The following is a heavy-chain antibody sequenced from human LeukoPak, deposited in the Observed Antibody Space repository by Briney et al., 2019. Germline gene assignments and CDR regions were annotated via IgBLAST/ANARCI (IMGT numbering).Heavy chain of an antibody. CDR3: AREPFSSSSSYYYYGMDV. Sequence: PSETLSLTCTVSGVSISSYYWSWIRQPPGKGLEWIGYIYYSGSTNYNPSLKSRVTISVDTSKNQFSLKLSSVTAADTAVYYCAREPFSSSSSYYYYGMDVWGQGTTVTVSS. V-gene: IGHV4-59*01. CDR2: IYYSGST. CDR1: GVSISSYY. D-gene: IGHD6-6*01. J-gene: IGHJ6*02.